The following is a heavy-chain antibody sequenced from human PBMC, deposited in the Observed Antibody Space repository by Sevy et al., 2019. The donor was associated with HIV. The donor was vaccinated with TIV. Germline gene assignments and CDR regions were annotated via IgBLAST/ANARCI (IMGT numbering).Heavy chain of an antibody. D-gene: IGHD2-15*01. CDR3: VRAVATNGSF. CDR1: GFSLNSFW. J-gene: IGHJ4*02. Sequence: GESLKISCAASGFSLNSFWMNWVRQTPGKGLEWVANINQNGSVTYCVDSVKGRFTISRDNSRNLLYLQMTSLRVEDTALYYCVRAVATNGSFWGQGTLVTVSS. V-gene: IGHV3-7*01. CDR2: INQNGSVT.